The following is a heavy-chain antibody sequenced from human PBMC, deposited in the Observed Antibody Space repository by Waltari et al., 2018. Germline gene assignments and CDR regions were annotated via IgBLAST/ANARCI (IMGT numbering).Heavy chain of an antibody. CDR3: ARDRMSDFDY. D-gene: IGHD2-8*01. V-gene: IGHV4-61*02. CDR1: GGSISSGSYY. Sequence: QVQLQESGPGLVKPSQTLSLTCTVSGGSISSGSYYWSWIRQPAGKGLEWIGRIYTSGSTNYNPSLKSRGTISVDTSKNQFSLKLSSVTAADTAVYYCARDRMSDFDYWGQGTLVTVSS. CDR2: IYTSGST. J-gene: IGHJ4*02.